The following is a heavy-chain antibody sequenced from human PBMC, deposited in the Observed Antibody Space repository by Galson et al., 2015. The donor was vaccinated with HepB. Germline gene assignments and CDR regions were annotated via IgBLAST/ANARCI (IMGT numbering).Heavy chain of an antibody. D-gene: IGHD5-18*01. Sequence: SVKVSCKASGGTFSSYAISWVRQAPGQGLEWMGGIIPIFGTANYAQKFQGRVTITADESTSTAYMELSSLRSEDTAVYYCARDGSYGYRFFDYWGQGTLVTVSS. CDR1: GGTFSSYA. V-gene: IGHV1-69*13. CDR2: IIPIFGTA. J-gene: IGHJ4*02. CDR3: ARDGSYGYRFFDY.